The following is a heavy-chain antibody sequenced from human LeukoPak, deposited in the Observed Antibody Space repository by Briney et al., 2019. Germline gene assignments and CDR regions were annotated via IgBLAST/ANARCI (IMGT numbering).Heavy chain of an antibody. D-gene: IGHD3-10*01. CDR3: ARGNYGSGTYNWFDP. CDR1: GYTFTSYY. Sequence: ASVKVSCKASGYTFTSYYMHWVRQAPGQGLEWMGIINPSGGSTSYAQKFQGRVTMSRDTSTSTVYMELSSLRSEDTAVYYCARGNYGSGTYNWFDPWGQGTLVTVSS. V-gene: IGHV1-46*01. J-gene: IGHJ5*02. CDR2: INPSGGST.